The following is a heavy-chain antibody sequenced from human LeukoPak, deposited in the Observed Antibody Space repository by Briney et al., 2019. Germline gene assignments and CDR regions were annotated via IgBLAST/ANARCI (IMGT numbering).Heavy chain of an antibody. CDR2: IYTSGST. J-gene: IGHJ4*02. CDR1: GGSISSYY. V-gene: IGHV4-4*07. CDR3: ARGGGSYYFGS. D-gene: IGHD1-26*01. Sequence: PSETLSLICTVSGGSISSYYWSWLRQPAGKGLEWIGRIYTSGSTLYNPSLKSRVTMSADTSNNQFSLKLSSVTAADTAVYYCARGGGSYYFGSWGQGTLVTVSS.